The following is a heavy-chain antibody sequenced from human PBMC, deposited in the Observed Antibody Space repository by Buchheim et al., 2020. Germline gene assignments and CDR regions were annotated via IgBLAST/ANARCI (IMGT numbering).Heavy chain of an antibody. J-gene: IGHJ4*02. V-gene: IGHV4-30-4*01. CDR2: IYYSGST. D-gene: IGHD5-18*01. CDR1: GGSISSGDYY. Sequence: QVQLQESGPGLVKPSQTLSLTCTVSGGSISSGDYYWRWIRQPPGKGLEWIGYIYYSGSTYYNPSPQSRVTISVDTSNYQFSLKLSSVTAADTAVYYCARGYSYGEGYFDYWGQGTL. CDR3: ARGYSYGEGYFDY.